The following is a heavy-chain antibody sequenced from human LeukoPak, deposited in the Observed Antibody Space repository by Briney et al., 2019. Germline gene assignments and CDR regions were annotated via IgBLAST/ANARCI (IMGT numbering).Heavy chain of an antibody. CDR1: GFTFSSYS. J-gene: IGHJ4*02. CDR2: ISSSSSYI. CDR3: ARAGYDFWSGYYLADY. D-gene: IGHD3-3*01. V-gene: IGHV3-21*01. Sequence: GGSLRPSCAASGFTFSSYSMNWVRQAPGKGLEWVSSISSSSSYIYYADSVKGRFTISRDNAKNSLYLQMNSLRAEDTAVYYCARAGYDFWSGYYLADYWGQGTLVTVSS.